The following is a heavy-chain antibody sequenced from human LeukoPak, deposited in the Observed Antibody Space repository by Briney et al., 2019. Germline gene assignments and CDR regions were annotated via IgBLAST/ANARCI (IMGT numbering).Heavy chain of an antibody. V-gene: IGHV3-23*01. Sequence: QPGGSLRLSCAASGFTFSSYAMNWVRQAPGKGLEWVSTIGAGSGSTYYADSVKGRFTISRDNSKNTLYLQMNSLRAEDTAVYYCAKGVSSLVPATRVPDYWGQGTLVTVSS. CDR1: GFTFSSYA. CDR3: AKGVSSLVPATRVPDY. CDR2: IGAGSGST. D-gene: IGHD2-2*01. J-gene: IGHJ4*02.